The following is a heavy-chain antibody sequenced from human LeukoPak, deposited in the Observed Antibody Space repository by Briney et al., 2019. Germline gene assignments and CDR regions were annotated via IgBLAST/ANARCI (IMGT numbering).Heavy chain of an antibody. CDR2: IRSKAYRGIT. CDR3: TRATGIVVVTAPGY. Sequence: GGSLRLSCAASGFTFSSYGMSWFRQAPGKGLEWVGFIRSKAYRGITEYAGSVEGRLPIPRDNSKSLAYMQMNSLKTEDTAVYYCTRATGIVVVTAPGYWRQGTLVSVCS. CDR1: GFTFSSYG. J-gene: IGHJ4*02. V-gene: IGHV3-49*03. D-gene: IGHD2-21*02.